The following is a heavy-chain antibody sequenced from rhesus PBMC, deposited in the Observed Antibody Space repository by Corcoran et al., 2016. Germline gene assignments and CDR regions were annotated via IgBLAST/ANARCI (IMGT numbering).Heavy chain of an antibody. V-gene: IGHV4-73*01. Sequence: QVKLQQWGDGLVKPSETLSLTCAVYGGSISGYYWRWIRQPPGKGLEWIGNIDGKSEHTNDKPTHKKRVTMTKDTAKRQCFLKLSSVTAADTAVYYCARSGRTGYNYYFDYWGQGVLVTVSS. J-gene: IGHJ4*01. CDR2: IDGKSEHT. CDR1: GGSISGYY. CDR3: ARSGRTGYNYYFDY. D-gene: IGHD1-26*01.